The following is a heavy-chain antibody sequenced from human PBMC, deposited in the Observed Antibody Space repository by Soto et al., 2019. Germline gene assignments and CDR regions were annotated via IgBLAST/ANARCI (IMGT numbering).Heavy chain of an antibody. CDR1: GYTLTELS. D-gene: IGHD3-10*01. V-gene: IGHV1-24*01. Sequence: SVKVSYKVSGYTLTELSMHWVRQAPGKGLEWMGGFDPEDGETIYAQRFQGRVTMTEDTSTDTAYMELSSLRSEDTAVYYCATSFQEGGITRYYFDYWGQGTLVTVS. CDR2: FDPEDGET. CDR3: ATSFQEGGITRYYFDY. J-gene: IGHJ4*02.